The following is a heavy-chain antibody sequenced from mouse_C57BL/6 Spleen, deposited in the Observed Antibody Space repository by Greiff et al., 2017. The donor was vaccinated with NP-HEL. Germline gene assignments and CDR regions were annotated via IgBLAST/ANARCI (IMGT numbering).Heavy chain of an antibody. J-gene: IGHJ4*01. CDR1: GFTFSDYY. D-gene: IGHD1-1*01. CDR2: INYDGSST. CDR3: ARGSHYAMDY. V-gene: IGHV5-16*01. Sequence: VQLKESEGGLVQPGSSMKLSCTASGFTFSDYYMAWVRQVPEKGLEWVANINYDGSSTYYLDSLKSRFIISRDNAKNILYLQMSSLKSEDTATYYCARGSHYAMDYWGQGTSVTVSS.